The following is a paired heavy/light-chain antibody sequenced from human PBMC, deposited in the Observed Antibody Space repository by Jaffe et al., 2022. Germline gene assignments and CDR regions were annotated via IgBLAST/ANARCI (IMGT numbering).Light chain of an antibody. CDR3: QQYNNWPPVIT. V-gene: IGKV3-15*01. J-gene: IGKJ5*01. Sequence: EIVMTQSPATLSVSPGERATLFCRASQSVSSNLAWYQQKPGQAPRLLMFGASTRATGIPARFSGSGSGTEFTLTISSLQSEDFAVYYCQQYNNWPPVITFGQGTRLEIK. CDR1: QSVSSN. CDR2: GAS.
Heavy chain of an antibody. CDR2: INPNSGGT. Sequence: QVHLVQSGAEVKKPGASVKVSCKASGYTFTAHYIHWVRQAPGQGLEWMAWINPNSGGTNFAQKFQGRVSMGRDTSISTVYMYFNTLRSDDTAVYYCARDGAELASCGGDCYSHFDSWGQGTLVTVSS. J-gene: IGHJ4*02. CDR3: ARDGAELASCGGDCYSHFDS. D-gene: IGHD2-21*02. V-gene: IGHV1-2*02. CDR1: GYTFTAHY.